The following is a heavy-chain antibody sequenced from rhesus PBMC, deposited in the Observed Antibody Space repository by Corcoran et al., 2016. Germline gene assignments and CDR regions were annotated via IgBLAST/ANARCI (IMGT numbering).Heavy chain of an antibody. CDR3: ASTYGSSYWYFDI. V-gene: IGHV4-160*01. CDR1: GGSFSSYW. D-gene: IGHD4-29*01. CDR2: IYGSSGNT. Sequence: QVQLQESGPGLVKPSETLSLTCAVSGGSFSSYWWGWIRQPPGKGLEWIGSIYGSSGNTEYNPSLKSRATMSRDTSKNQFSLKLSSVTAADTAVYYCASTYGSSYWYFDIWGPGTPITISS. J-gene: IGHJ2*01.